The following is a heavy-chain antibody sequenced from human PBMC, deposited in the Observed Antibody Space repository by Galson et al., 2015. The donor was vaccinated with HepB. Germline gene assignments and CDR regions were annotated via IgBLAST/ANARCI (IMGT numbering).Heavy chain of an antibody. Sequence: SVKVSCKASGYTFTTNGISWVRQAPGQGLEWMGWISANSSNTKYAQNLQGRVTLTRDTSTSTAYLELRSLRSDDTAAYYCARDRDYRFDYWGQGTSVIVSS. V-gene: IGHV1-18*04. CDR2: ISANSSNT. CDR1: GYTFTTNG. J-gene: IGHJ4*02. CDR3: ARDRDYRFDY. D-gene: IGHD4/OR15-4a*01.